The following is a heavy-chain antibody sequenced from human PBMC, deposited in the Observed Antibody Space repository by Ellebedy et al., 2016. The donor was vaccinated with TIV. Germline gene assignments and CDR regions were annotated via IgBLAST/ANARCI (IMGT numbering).Heavy chain of an antibody. CDR1: GGSISSSGYY. CDR3: ARGIVVVPAATYPLDY. D-gene: IGHD2-2*01. Sequence: SETLSLXXTVSGGSISSSGYYWSWIRQPPGKGLEWIGEINHSGSTNYNPSLKSRVTISVDTSKNQFSLKLSSVTAEDTAVYYCARGIVVVPAATYPLDYWGQGTLVTVSS. V-gene: IGHV4-39*07. CDR2: INHSGST. J-gene: IGHJ4*02.